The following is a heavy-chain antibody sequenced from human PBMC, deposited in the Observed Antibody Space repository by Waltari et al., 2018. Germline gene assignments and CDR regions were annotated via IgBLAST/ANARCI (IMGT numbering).Heavy chain of an antibody. V-gene: IGHV3-74*01. J-gene: IGHJ4*02. CDR2: RSMDGSIT. D-gene: IGHD6-25*01. CDR1: GFTFSRYW. CDR3: ILYSSEFLGDC. Sequence: EMQLVESGGGLVQPGGSLRLSCAASGFTFSRYWMHWVRQAPGKGLVSVSHRSMDGSITNDAGSVKGRFTISRDNAKNTLFLQMNSLRAEDTAVYYCILYSSEFLGDCWGQGTLVTVSS.